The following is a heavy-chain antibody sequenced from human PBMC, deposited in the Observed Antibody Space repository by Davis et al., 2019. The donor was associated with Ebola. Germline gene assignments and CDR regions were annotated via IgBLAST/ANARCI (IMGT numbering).Heavy chain of an antibody. J-gene: IGHJ6*02. D-gene: IGHD3-16*01. CDR1: GDSVSGNNAA. V-gene: IGHV6-1*01. Sequence: HSQTFSLTCAISGDSVSGNNAAWNWIRQSPSRGLEWLGRTYYNSRWYNEYAESVKSRISINPDTSRNQFSLQLNSVTPEDTAVYYCARGGGLDVWGQGTTVTVSS. CDR2: TYYNSRWYN. CDR3: ARGGGLDV.